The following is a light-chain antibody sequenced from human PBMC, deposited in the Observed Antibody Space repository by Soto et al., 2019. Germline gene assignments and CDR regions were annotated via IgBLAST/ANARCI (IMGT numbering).Light chain of an antibody. V-gene: IGKV3-11*01. CDR1: QGVSSY. CDR3: QQRSDWPIT. Sequence: DNVLPRSSATLSLSLGEGGTLVWKASQGVSSYLTWYQQKPGQAPRLLIYDASNRATGIPARFSGSGSGTVCTLTISSLEPEDFAVYFCQQRSDWPITVGQGTQLEIK. J-gene: IGKJ5*01. CDR2: DAS.